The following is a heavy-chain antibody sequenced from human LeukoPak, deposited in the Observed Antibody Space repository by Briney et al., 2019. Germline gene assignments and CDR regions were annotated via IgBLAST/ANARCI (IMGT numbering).Heavy chain of an antibody. CDR1: GFTFSSYA. CDR3: AKAVRYCSGGSCPPSFDY. CDR2: ISGSGGST. D-gene: IGHD2-15*01. V-gene: IGHV3-23*01. Sequence: GGSLRLSCAASGFTFSSYAMSWVRQAPGKGLEWVSAISGSGGSTYYADSVKGRFTISRDNSKNTLYLQMNSLRAEDTALYYCAKAVRYCSGGSCPPSFDYWGQGTLVTVSS. J-gene: IGHJ4*02.